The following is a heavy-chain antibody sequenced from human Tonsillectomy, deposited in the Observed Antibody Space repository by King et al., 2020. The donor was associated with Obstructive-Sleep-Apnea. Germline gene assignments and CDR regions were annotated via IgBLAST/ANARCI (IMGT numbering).Heavy chain of an antibody. V-gene: IGHV4-31*03. Sequence: QLQESGPGLVKPSQTLSLTCTVSGGSISSVGYYWSWIRQHPGKGLEWIGYIYYNKSTYYKPSLKSRVTISVDTSQNQFSLRLTSVTAADTAVYFCARGGRYCSSTSCLDYWGQGTLVTVSS. CDR3: ARGGRYCSSTSCLDY. D-gene: IGHD2-2*01. CDR1: GGSISSVGYY. CDR2: IYYNKST. J-gene: IGHJ4*02.